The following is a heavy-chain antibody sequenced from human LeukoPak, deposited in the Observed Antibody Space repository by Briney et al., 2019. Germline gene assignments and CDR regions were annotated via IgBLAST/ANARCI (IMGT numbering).Heavy chain of an antibody. CDR2: ITYSGNT. CDR3: ARDDSSLYNWFDP. V-gene: IGHV4-31*03. J-gene: IGHJ5*02. D-gene: IGHD3-22*01. Sequence: TLSLTCPVSGGSISSGPYYWIWIRQHPGKGLEWIGYITYSGNTYYYPALNSRVTVSLDASKTQFSLKLSSVTAADTAVYYCARDDSSLYNWFDPWGQGTLVTVSS. CDR1: GGSISSGPYY.